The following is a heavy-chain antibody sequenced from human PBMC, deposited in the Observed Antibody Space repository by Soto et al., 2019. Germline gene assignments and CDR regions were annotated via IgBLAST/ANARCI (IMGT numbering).Heavy chain of an antibody. CDR1: GYTLTELS. V-gene: IGHV1-24*01. Sequence: ASVKVSCKVSGYTLTELSMHWVRQAPGKGLEWMGGFDPEDGETIYAQKFQGRVTMTEDTSADTAYMELSSLRSEDTAVYYCATDPGIFCSGGSCPRPAIGWFDPWGQGTLVTVSS. CDR2: FDPEDGET. D-gene: IGHD2-15*01. CDR3: ATDPGIFCSGGSCPRPAIGWFDP. J-gene: IGHJ5*02.